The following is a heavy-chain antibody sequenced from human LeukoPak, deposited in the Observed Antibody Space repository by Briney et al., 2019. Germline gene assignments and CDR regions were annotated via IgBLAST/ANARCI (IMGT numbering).Heavy chain of an antibody. D-gene: IGHD2-21*01. CDR3: ARGGIPDY. CDR2: ISTSGST. V-gene: IGHV4-61*02. CDR1: GGSISSGSYY. J-gene: IGHJ4*02. Sequence: SETLSLTCTISGGSISSGSYYWSWIRQPAGKGLEWIGRISTSGSTYYNPSLKSRVTILVDTSRNQFSLKLSSVTAADTAVYYCARGGIPDYWGQGILVTVSS.